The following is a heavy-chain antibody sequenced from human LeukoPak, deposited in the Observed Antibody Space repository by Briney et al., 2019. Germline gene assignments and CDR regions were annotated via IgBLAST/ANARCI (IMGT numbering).Heavy chain of an antibody. Sequence: GGSLRLSCAASGFTFDDYGMGWVRQAPGKGLEWVSGINWNGGSTNYADAVKGRFTISRDNAKKSLSLQMDSLRDEDTALYYCARLRLPYSPSFYFDYWGQGTLVTVSS. J-gene: IGHJ4*02. V-gene: IGHV3-20*04. D-gene: IGHD1-26*01. CDR3: ARLRLPYSPSFYFDY. CDR2: INWNGGST. CDR1: GFTFDDYG.